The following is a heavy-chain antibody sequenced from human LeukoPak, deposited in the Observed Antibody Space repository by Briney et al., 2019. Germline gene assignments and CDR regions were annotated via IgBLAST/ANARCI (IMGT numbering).Heavy chain of an antibody. J-gene: IGHJ4*02. CDR3: ARVNDYSNYFDY. CDR2: ISSSSSYI. V-gene: IGHV3-21*01. D-gene: IGHD4-11*01. CDR1: GFTFSSYS. Sequence: GGSLRLSCAASGFTFSSYSMNWVRQAPGKGLEWVSSISSSSSYIYYADSVKGRFTISRDNAKNSLYLQMNSLGAEDTAVYYCARVNDYSNYFDYWGQGTLVTVSS.